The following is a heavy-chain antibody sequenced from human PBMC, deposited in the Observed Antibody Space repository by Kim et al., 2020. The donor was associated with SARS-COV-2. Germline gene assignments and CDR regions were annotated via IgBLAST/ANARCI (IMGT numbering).Heavy chain of an antibody. V-gene: IGHV1-69*04. D-gene: IGHD5-12*01. Sequence: SVKVSCKASGGTFSSYAISWVRQAPGQGLEWMGRIIPILDIPHYAQNFQGRVTITADKSTSTAYMELSSLRSEDTAVYYCARDSEDGYNSAYAYWGQGT. CDR2: IIPILDIP. CDR1: GGTFSSYA. CDR3: ARDSEDGYNSAYAY. J-gene: IGHJ4*02.